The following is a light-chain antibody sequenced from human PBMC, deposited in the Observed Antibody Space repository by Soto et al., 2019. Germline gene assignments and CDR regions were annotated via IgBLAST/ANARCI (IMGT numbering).Light chain of an antibody. CDR3: QQTSSTPT. CDR2: AAS. CDR1: QSIRSY. V-gene: IGKV1-39*01. Sequence: DIQLTQSPSSLSASLGDRVSITCRASQSIRSYLNWYQQKPGKAPKLLIYAASSLQTGVSSRFSGSGSGTDFTLTISNLQPEDFATYYCQQTSSTPTFGGGTKWIS. J-gene: IGKJ4*01.